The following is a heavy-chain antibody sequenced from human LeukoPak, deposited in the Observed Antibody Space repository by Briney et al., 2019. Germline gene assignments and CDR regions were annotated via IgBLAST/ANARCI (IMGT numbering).Heavy chain of an antibody. D-gene: IGHD5-12*01. CDR3: AKDMGATIDYYYYGMDV. Sequence: GRSLRLSCAASGFTFDDYAMHWVRQAPGKGLEWVSGISWNSGSIGYADSVKGRFTISRDNAKNSLYLQMNSLRAEDTALYYCAKDMGATIDYYYYGMDVWGQGTTVTVSS. V-gene: IGHV3-9*01. CDR2: ISWNSGSI. J-gene: IGHJ6*02. CDR1: GFTFDDYA.